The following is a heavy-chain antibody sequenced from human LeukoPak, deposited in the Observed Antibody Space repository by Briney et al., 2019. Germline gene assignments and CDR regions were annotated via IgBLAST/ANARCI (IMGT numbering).Heavy chain of an antibody. D-gene: IGHD6-6*01. CDR2: ISWNSGSI. CDR1: GFTFDDYA. Sequence: PGGSLRPSCAAPGFTFDDYAMPWVRQAPGKGLEWVSGISWNSGSIGYADSVKGRFTISRDTSKSTLYLQINSLRAEDTAVYYCAKAWWSTSSGGDSFGIWGQGTMVTVSS. J-gene: IGHJ3*02. V-gene: IGHV3-9*01. CDR3: AKAWWSTSSGGDSFGI.